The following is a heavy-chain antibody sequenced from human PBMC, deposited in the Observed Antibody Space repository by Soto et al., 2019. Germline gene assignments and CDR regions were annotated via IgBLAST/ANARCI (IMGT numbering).Heavy chain of an antibody. CDR2: IYYSGST. D-gene: IGHD6-13*01. CDR3: ASPIAAAGYFDY. J-gene: IGHJ4*02. V-gene: IGHV4-61*01. Sequence: PXETLSLACAVSGGSVSSGSYCWSWIRQPPGKGLEWIGYIYYSGSTNYNPSLKSRVTISVDTSKNQFSLKLSSVTAADTAVYYCASPIAAAGYFDYWGQGTLVTVSS. CDR1: GGSVSSGSYC.